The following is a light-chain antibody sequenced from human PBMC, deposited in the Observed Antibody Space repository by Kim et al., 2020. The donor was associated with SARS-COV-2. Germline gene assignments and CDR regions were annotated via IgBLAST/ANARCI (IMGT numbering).Light chain of an antibody. CDR2: YDS. J-gene: IGLJ3*02. CDR1: HIGSKS. V-gene: IGLV3-21*04. Sequence: APGKAARVSCGGNHIGSKSVHWYQQKPGQAPVLVIYYDSDRPSGIPERFSGSNSGNTATLTISRVEAGDEADYYCQVWDSSSDHWVFGGGTQLTVL. CDR3: QVWDSSSDHWV.